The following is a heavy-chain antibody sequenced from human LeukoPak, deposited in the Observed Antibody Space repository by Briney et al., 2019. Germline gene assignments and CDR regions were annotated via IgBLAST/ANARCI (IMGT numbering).Heavy chain of an antibody. CDR1: GYTFIGNY. CDR2: INPNSGGT. J-gene: IGHJ6*03. Sequence: GASVKVSCKASGYTFIGNYMHWVRQAPGQGLEWMGWINPNSGGTNYAQKFQGRVTMTRDTSISTAYMELSRLRSDDTAVYYCARDGYNSYYYYYYMDVWGKGTTVTVSS. V-gene: IGHV1-2*02. D-gene: IGHD5-24*01. CDR3: ARDGYNSYYYYYYMDV.